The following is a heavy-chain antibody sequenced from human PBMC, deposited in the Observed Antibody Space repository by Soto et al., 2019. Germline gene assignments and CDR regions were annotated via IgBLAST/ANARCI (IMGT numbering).Heavy chain of an antibody. D-gene: IGHD6-19*01. V-gene: IGHV3-33*01. Sequence: QVQLVESGGGVVQPGGSLRLSCAASGFIFSGHGMHWVRQAPGKGLEWVAVIWHDGSNKYYADSAKGRFTISRDNSKNMVYLEMDSLRVEDTALYYCARDVESGVAGTWGQGTLVTVSS. CDR2: IWHDGSNK. CDR1: GFIFSGHG. J-gene: IGHJ4*02. CDR3: ARDVESGVAGT.